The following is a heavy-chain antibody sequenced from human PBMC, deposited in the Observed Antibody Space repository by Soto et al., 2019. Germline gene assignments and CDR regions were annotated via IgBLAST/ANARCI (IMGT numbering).Heavy chain of an antibody. CDR1: GFTFSSYA. CDR3: AKSRWTPGYLWFDP. V-gene: IGHV3-23*01. J-gene: IGHJ5*02. CDR2: ISGSGGSN. D-gene: IGHD6-25*01. Sequence: GALRLSFAASGFTFSSYAMGWVRQAPGKGLEWVSAISGSGGSNYYPDSVKGRFTISRDNSKNKLYLQMNSLRAEDTAVYYCAKSRWTPGYLWFDPWGQGTLVTVSS.